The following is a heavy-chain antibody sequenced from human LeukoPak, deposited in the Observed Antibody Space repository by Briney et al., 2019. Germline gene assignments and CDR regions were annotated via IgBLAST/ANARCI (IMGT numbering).Heavy chain of an antibody. J-gene: IGHJ4*02. V-gene: IGHV4-39*07. CDR1: GGSISSSSYY. CDR3: ARHSGYCSGGSCYELDY. Sequence: SETLSLTCTVSGGSISSSSYYWGWIRQPPGKGLEWIGSIYYSGSTYYNPSLKSRVTISVDTSKNQFSLKLSSVTAADTAVYYCARHSGYCSGGSCYELDYWGQGTLVTVSS. D-gene: IGHD2-15*01. CDR2: IYYSGST.